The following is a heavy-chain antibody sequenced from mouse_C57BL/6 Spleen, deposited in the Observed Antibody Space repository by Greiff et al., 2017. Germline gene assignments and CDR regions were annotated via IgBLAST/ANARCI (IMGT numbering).Heavy chain of an antibody. J-gene: IGHJ3*01. V-gene: IGHV3-6*01. CDR1: GYSITSGYY. D-gene: IGHD4-1*02. Sequence: VQLKESGPGLVKPSQSLSLTCSVTGYSITSGYYWNWIRQFPGNKLEWMGYISYDGSNNYNPSLKNRISITRDTSKNQFFLKLNSVTTEDTATYYCARDFNWDGFAYWGQGTLVTVSA. CDR3: ARDFNWDGFAY. CDR2: ISYDGSN.